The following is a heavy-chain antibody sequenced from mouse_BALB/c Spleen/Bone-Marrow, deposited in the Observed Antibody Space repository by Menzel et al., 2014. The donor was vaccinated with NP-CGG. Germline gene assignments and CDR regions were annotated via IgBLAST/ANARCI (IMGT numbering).Heavy chain of an antibody. CDR1: GFTFSDYY. CDR2: ISDGGSYT. Sequence: EVKLVESGGGLVKPGGSLKLSCAASGFTFSDYYMYWVRQTPEKRLEWVATISDGGSYTYYPDSVKGRFTVSRDNAKNKLYLQMSSLKSEDTAMYYCAREYGTSYDYYFDVWGAGTTVTVSS. CDR3: AREYGTSYDYYFDV. J-gene: IGHJ1*01. D-gene: IGHD1-1*01. V-gene: IGHV5-4*02.